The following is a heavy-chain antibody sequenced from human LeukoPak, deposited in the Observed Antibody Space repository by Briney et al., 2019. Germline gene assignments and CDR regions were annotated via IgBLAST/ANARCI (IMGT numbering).Heavy chain of an antibody. CDR2: IYTSGST. CDR1: GGSISSGSYY. J-gene: IGHJ5*02. Sequence: PSQTLSLTCTVPGGSISSGSYYWSWIRQPAGKGLEWIGRIYTSGSTNYNPSLKSRVTISVDTSKNQFSLKLSSVTAADTAVYYCARGYGSGKFDPWGQGTLVTVSS. D-gene: IGHD3-10*01. CDR3: ARGYGSGKFDP. V-gene: IGHV4-61*02.